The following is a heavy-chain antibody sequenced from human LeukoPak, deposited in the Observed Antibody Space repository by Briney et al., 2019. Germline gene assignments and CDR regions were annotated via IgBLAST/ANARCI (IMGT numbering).Heavy chain of an antibody. Sequence: GGSLRLSCAASGFTFSSYSMNWVRQAPGKGLEWVSAISGSGGSTYYADSVKGRFTISRDNSKNTLYLQMNSLRAEDTAVYYCAKDRGLRFLECLDYWGQGTLVTVSS. CDR1: GFTFSSYS. J-gene: IGHJ4*02. D-gene: IGHD3-3*01. V-gene: IGHV3-23*01. CDR3: AKDRGLRFLECLDY. CDR2: ISGSGGST.